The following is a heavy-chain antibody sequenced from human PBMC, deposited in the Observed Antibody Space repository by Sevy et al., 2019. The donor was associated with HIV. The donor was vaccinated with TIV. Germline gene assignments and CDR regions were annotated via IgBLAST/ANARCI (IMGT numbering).Heavy chain of an antibody. D-gene: IGHD2-2*01. CDR3: ARDPIVVESYYYGMDV. CDR2: IYYSGST. Sequence: SETLSPTCTVSGGSVSSASYYWSWIRQPPGKGLEWIGYIYYSGSTNYNPSLKSRVTISVDTSKNQFSLKLSSVTAADTAVYYCARDPIVVESYYYGMDVWGQGTTVTVSS. CDR1: GGSVSSASYY. V-gene: IGHV4-61*01. J-gene: IGHJ6*01.